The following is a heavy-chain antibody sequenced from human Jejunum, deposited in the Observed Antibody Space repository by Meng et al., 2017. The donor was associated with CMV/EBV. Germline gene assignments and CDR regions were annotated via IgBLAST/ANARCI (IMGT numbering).Heavy chain of an antibody. V-gene: IGHV3-15*01. J-gene: IGHJ4*02. CDR2: IKSKSDGGAI. Sequence: SCTNAGMSWVRQGPGWGLEWVGRIKSKSDGGAIDYDAPVRGRFTISRDDSENMLSLQMGSLKTEDTAVYFCTTDRREGTNQQFDFWGQGTLVTVSS. CDR3: TTDRREGTNQQFDF. CDR1: SCTNAG. D-gene: IGHD1-1*01.